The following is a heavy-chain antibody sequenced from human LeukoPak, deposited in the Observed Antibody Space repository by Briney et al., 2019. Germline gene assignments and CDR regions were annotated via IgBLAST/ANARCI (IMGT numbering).Heavy chain of an antibody. CDR3: ARGEYNWNAGGHHNWFDP. V-gene: IGHV1-69*05. J-gene: IGHJ5*02. CDR1: GGTFSSYA. D-gene: IGHD1-1*01. CDR2: IIPIFGTA. Sequence: SVKVSCKASGGTFSSYAISWVRQAPGQGLEWMGGIIPIFGTANYAQKFQGRVTITTDESTNAAYMELSSLRSEDTAVYYCARGEYNWNAGGHHNWFDPWGQGTLVTVSS.